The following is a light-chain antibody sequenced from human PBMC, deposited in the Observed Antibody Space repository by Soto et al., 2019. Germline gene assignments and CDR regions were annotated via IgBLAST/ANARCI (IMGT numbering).Light chain of an antibody. J-gene: IGLJ2*01. CDR3: SSYTSSSTLV. CDR1: SSDVGGYNY. CDR2: DVS. Sequence: QSVLTQPASVSGSPGQSITISCTGTSSDVGGYNYVSWYQQHPGKAPKLMIYDVSTRPSGVSNRFSGSKSGNTASLTISWLQAEDEADYYCSSYTSSSTLVFGGGTKLTV. V-gene: IGLV2-14*01.